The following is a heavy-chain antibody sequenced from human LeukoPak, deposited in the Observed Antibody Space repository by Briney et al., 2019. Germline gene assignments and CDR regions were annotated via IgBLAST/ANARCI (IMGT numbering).Heavy chain of an antibody. D-gene: IGHD2-15*01. Sequence: GGSLRLSCAASGFTFSDYYMSWIRQAPGKGLEWVSYISSSGSTIYYADSVQGRFTISRDNAKNSLYLQMNSLRAEDTAVYYCARSPVQVVAGPLYYFDYWGQGTLVTVSS. CDR3: ARSPVQVVAGPLYYFDY. CDR1: GFTFSDYY. CDR2: ISSSGSTI. J-gene: IGHJ4*02. V-gene: IGHV3-11*01.